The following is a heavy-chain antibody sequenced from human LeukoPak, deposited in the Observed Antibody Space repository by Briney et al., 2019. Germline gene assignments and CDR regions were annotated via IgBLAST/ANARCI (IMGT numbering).Heavy chain of an antibody. V-gene: IGHV3-30-3*01. CDR2: ISYDGSNK. CDR3: ARDRHSSSWYYFDY. D-gene: IGHD6-13*01. Sequence: GGSLRLSCAASGFTFSSYAMHWVRQAPGKGLEWVAVISYDGSNKYYADSVKGRFTISRDNSKNTLYLQMNSLRAEDTAVYYCARDRHSSSWYYFDYWGQGTLVTVSS. CDR1: GFTFSSYA. J-gene: IGHJ4*02.